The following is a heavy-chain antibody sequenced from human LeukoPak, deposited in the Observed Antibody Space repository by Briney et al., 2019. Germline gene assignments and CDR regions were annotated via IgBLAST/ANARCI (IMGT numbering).Heavy chain of an antibody. Sequence: QTGGSLRLSCAASGFTFSSYGMHWVRQAPGKGLEWVAVISYDGSNKYYADSVKGRFTISRDNSKNTLYLQMNSLRAEDTAVYYCAREHSGYSSSWFDYWGQGTLVTVSS. CDR3: AREHSGYSSSWFDY. V-gene: IGHV3-30*03. D-gene: IGHD6-13*01. CDR1: GFTFSSYG. J-gene: IGHJ4*02. CDR2: ISYDGSNK.